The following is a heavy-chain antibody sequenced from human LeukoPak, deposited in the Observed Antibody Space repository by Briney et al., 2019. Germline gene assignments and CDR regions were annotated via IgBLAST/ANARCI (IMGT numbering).Heavy chain of an antibody. CDR1: GFTFGTYG. Sequence: PGRSLRLSCAASGFTFGTYGMHWVRQAPGKGLEWVAVISYDGENKYYADSVKGRFTISRDNSKNTLYLQMNSLRAEDTAVYYCAKGVCGTTSRMDVWGRGTTVSVSS. CDR2: ISYDGENK. D-gene: IGHD1-14*01. CDR3: AKGVCGTTSRMDV. J-gene: IGHJ6*02. V-gene: IGHV3-30*18.